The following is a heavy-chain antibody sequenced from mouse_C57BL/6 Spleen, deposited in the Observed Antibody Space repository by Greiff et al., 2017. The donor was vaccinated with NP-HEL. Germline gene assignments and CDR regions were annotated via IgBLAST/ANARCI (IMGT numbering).Heavy chain of an antibody. V-gene: IGHV14-4*01. J-gene: IGHJ2*01. CDR2: IDPENGDT. Sequence: EVQLQESGAELVRPGASVKLSCTASGFNIKDDYMHWVKQRPEQGLEWIGWIDPENGDTEYASKFQGKATITADTSSNTAYLQLSSLTSEDTAVYYCTVGLFDYWGQGTTLTVSS. CDR1: GFNIKDDY. D-gene: IGHD3-3*01. CDR3: TVGLFDY.